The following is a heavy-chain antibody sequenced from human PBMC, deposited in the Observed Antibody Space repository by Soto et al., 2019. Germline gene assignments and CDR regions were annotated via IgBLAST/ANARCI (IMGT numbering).Heavy chain of an antibody. V-gene: IGHV4-39*01. CDR3: ARPGNPIDPLAI. J-gene: IGHJ3*02. CDR1: GDSISRGTYY. CDR2: LDYSGNT. Sequence: PSRNVSLPGSVSGDSISRGTYYWAWICQTPGKGLEWIGSLDYSGNTYHNPSHKNRVTISVDTAKNQLSLKLSSVPASDTAVYYCARPGNPIDPLAIWAQGTMVPVSS.